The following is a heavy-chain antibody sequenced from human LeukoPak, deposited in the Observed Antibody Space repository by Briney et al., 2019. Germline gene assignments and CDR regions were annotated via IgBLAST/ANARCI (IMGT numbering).Heavy chain of an antibody. Sequence: SETLPLTCAVYGGSLNGHYWSWIRQPPGKGLEWIGEGSESGGTKFNPSLKSRVTISADTSKNQFSLKVKSVTAADTAVYYCAKNGQSGFSFDPWGQGTLVTVSS. V-gene: IGHV4-34*01. CDR2: GSESGGT. CDR3: AKNGQSGFSFDP. CDR1: GGSLNGHY. J-gene: IGHJ5*02. D-gene: IGHD3-3*01.